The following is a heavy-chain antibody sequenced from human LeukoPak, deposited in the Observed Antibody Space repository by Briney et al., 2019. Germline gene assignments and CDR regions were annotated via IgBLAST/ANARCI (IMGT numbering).Heavy chain of an antibody. D-gene: IGHD3-3*01. CDR3: AKDEPYYDFWSGSDYYYYMDV. CDR1: GSTFSTYS. Sequence: PGGSLRLSCAASGSTFSTYSMNWVRQAPGKGLEWVSAIGSSSSYIYYVDSVKGRFTISRDDAKTSLYLQMNSLRAEDTAVYYCAKDEPYYDFWSGSDYYYYMDVWGKGTTVTVSS. CDR2: IGSSSSYI. J-gene: IGHJ6*03. V-gene: IGHV3-21*01.